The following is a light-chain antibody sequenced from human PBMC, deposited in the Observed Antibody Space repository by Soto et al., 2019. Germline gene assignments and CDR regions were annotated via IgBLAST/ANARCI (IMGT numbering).Light chain of an antibody. J-gene: IGKJ1*01. CDR1: QSISSY. CDR3: QLSHNDSWT. V-gene: IGKV1-39*01. Sequence: DIQMTQSPSSLAASEEDRVTFTCRASQSISSYLNWCQQKPGKAPKLXIHTAASLQTGAPSRFSGSGSGTDFTLTFSSLQREDFAPFFCQLSHNDSWTFGRGTKVDIK. CDR2: TAA.